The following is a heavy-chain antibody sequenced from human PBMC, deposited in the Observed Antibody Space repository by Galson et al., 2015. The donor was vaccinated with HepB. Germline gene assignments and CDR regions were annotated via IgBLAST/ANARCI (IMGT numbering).Heavy chain of an antibody. J-gene: IGHJ4*02. CDR1: DFTFIAYW. CDR2: INTDGSRA. V-gene: IGHV3-74*01. D-gene: IGHD3-9*01. CDR3: ARPRLRYFDSFDL. Sequence: SLRLSCAASDFTFIAYWMHWGRQAPGRGLVWVSGINTDGSRANYADSVKGRFTISRDNAKNTAYLQMSSLRVEDTAIYYCARPRLRYFDSFDLWGQGILVTVSS.